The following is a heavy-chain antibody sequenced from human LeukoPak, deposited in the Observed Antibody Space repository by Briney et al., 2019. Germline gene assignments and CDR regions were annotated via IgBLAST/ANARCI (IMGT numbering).Heavy chain of an antibody. J-gene: IGHJ4*02. V-gene: IGHV3-33*08. CDR2: IWYDGNNR. CDR3: ARDVEGTIDY. D-gene: IGHD1-26*01. CDR1: GFTFTNYG. Sequence: GTSLRLSCAASGFTFTNYGMHWVRQAPGKGLEWVAVIWYDGNNRFYADSVKGRFTISRDNSKNTLYLQMNSLRAEDTAVYFCARDVEGTIDYWGQGTLVTVSS.